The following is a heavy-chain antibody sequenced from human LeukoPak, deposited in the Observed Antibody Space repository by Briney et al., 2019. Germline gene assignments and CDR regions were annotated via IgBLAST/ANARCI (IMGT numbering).Heavy chain of an antibody. CDR3: ARGGRGMATDY. D-gene: IGHD5-24*01. CDR2: IYSGGST. J-gene: IGHJ4*02. V-gene: IGHV3-53*01. CDR1: GFTVSSNY. Sequence: GGSLRLSCAASGFTVSSNYMSWVRQAPGKGLEWVSVIYSGGSTYYTDSVKGRFTISRDNSKNTLYLQMNSLRAEHTAVYYCARGGRGMATDYWGQGTLVTVSS.